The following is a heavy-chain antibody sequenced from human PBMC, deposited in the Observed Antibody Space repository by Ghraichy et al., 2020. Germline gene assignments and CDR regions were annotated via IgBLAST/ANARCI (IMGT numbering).Heavy chain of an antibody. CDR1: GGSFSGYY. J-gene: IGHJ6*03. Sequence: SETLSLTCAVYGGSFSGYYWSWIRQPPGKGLEWIGEINQSASTHFNPSLKSRVTISVDTSKNQFSLHLSSVIAADTAVYYCARGSHNQHDSHYYYMDVWGKGTTVTVSS. V-gene: IGHV4-34*01. CDR2: INQSAST. CDR3: ARGSHNQHDSHYYYMDV. D-gene: IGHD2-2*01.